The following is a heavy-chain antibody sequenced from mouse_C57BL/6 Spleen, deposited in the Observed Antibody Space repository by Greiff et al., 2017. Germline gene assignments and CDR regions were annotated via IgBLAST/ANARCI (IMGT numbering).Heavy chain of an antibody. J-gene: IGHJ2*01. CDR3: ARGTTVVGGYYFDY. V-gene: IGHV1-81*01. D-gene: IGHD1-1*01. Sequence: QVQLQQSGAELARPGASVKLSCKASGYTFTSYGISWVKQRTGQGLEWIGEIYPRSGNTYYNEKFKGKATLTADKSSSTAYMERRSLTSEDSAGYFCARGTTVVGGYYFDYWGQGTTLTVSS. CDR2: IYPRSGNT. CDR1: GYTFTSYG.